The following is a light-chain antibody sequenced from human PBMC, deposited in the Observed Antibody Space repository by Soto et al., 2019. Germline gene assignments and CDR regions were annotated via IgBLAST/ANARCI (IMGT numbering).Light chain of an antibody. J-gene: IGKJ1*01. CDR3: MEGAHRPGT. Sequence: VVMTQSPLSLPVTLGQPASSSGRSTQSLVSSDGNTYLTWRQQRPGQSPRRLIYRVSGRESGVTDRFSGGGSGNDVTLQISSGEAEDVGVYYCMEGAHRPGTFGQGTKVEI. V-gene: IGKV2-30*01. CDR1: QSLVSSDGNTY. CDR2: RVS.